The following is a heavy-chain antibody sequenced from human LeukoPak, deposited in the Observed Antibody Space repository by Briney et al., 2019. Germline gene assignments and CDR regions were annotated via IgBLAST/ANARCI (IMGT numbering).Heavy chain of an antibody. J-gene: IGHJ4*02. D-gene: IGHD3-22*01. CDR2: VSGSGGST. CDR1: GFTFDDYG. CDR3: AKDQGSQDSSGYYYF. V-gene: IGHV3-23*01. Sequence: GGSLRLSCAASGFTFDDYGMSWVRQAPGKGLEWVSAVSGSGGSTYYADSVKGRFTISRDNSKNTLFLQMNSLRAEDTAVYYCAKDQGSQDSSGYYYFWGQGTLVTVSS.